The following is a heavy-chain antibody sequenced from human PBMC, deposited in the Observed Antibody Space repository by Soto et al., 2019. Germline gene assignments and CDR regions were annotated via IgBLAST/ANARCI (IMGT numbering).Heavy chain of an antibody. V-gene: IGHV3-53*01. Sequence: PGGSLRLSCAASGFTLRDTYMSWVRQAPGKGLEWVSVIYNGGTTYYADYVRDRFTISSEKSKNILYLQMNSLRAEDTAVYYCARDGDSSGFYLGGGDYWGQGTMVTVSS. J-gene: IGHJ4*02. CDR1: GFTLRDTY. D-gene: IGHD3-22*01. CDR2: IYNGGTT. CDR3: ARDGDSSGFYLGGGDY.